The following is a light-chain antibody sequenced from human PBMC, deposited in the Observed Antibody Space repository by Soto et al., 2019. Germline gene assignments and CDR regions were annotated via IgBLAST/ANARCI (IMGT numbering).Light chain of an antibody. CDR1: QSSSID. CDR2: HAS. V-gene: IGKV1-5*01. CDR3: HQYKSYWT. Sequence: DIQMTPSPSTLPASVRARVTASCRASQSSSIDLAQYQQKPGTAPKVLIYHASNRQSGVPSRFSGSGSGTDFTLTISSLQPDDFATYYCHQYKSYWTFGQGTKVDIK. J-gene: IGKJ1*01.